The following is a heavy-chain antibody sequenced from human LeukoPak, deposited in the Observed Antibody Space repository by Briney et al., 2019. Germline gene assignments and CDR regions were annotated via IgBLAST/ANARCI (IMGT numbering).Heavy chain of an antibody. J-gene: IGHJ5*02. D-gene: IGHD2-8*01. V-gene: IGHV4-59*11. CDR1: GGSISSHY. Sequence: PSETLSLTCTVSGGSISSHYWSWIRQPPGKGLEWIGYIYYSGSTNYNPSLKSRVTISVDTSKNQFSLKLSSVTAADTAVYYCAREIRGYCTNGVCYEVPWFDPWGQGTLVTVSS. CDR3: AREIRGYCTNGVCYEVPWFDP. CDR2: IYYSGST.